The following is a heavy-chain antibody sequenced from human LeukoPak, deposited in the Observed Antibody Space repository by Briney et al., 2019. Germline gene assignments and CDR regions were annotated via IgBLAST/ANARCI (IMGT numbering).Heavy chain of an antibody. CDR3: ARQLESYCSGGSCYVTGSWFDP. CDR2: IYPGDSDT. D-gene: IGHD2-15*01. J-gene: IGHJ5*02. CDR1: GYSFTSYW. V-gene: IGHV5-51*01. Sequence: PGESLKISCKGSGYSFTSYWIGWVRQMPGKGLEWMGIIYPGDSDTRYSPSFQGQVTISADKSISTAYLQWSSLKASDTAMYYCARQLESYCSGGSCYVTGSWFDPWGQGTLVTVPS.